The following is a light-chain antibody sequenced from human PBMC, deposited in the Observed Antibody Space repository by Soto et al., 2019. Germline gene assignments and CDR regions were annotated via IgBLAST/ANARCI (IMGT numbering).Light chain of an antibody. CDR3: QQFAHPPT. CDR2: DAS. CDR1: QDITKS. J-gene: IGKJ4*01. Sequence: DVQMTKSPTSLSASIGDRVTISCQASQDITKSLNWYQQKAGKAPKVLIYDASNLETGVPSRFSGTGSGTEFTLTISTLQPEDVATYYCQQFAHPPTFVGGTKVDIK. V-gene: IGKV1-33*01.